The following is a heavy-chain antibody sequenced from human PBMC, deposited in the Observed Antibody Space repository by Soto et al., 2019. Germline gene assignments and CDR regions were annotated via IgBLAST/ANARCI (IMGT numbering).Heavy chain of an antibody. CDR1: GYSFTSYW. Sequence: PGEALKISWKGSGYSFTSYWLGLVRQMPGKGQELRGIIYPGDSKTRYSPSFQGQVTISADKSISTAYLQWSSLKASDTAMYYCARRTHCSGGSCYAYYYGMDVWGQGTTVTVSS. D-gene: IGHD2-15*01. CDR3: ARRTHCSGGSCYAYYYGMDV. V-gene: IGHV5-51*01. J-gene: IGHJ6*02. CDR2: IYPGDSKT.